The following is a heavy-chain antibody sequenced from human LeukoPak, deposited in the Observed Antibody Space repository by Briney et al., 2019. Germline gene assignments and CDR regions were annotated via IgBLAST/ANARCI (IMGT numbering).Heavy chain of an antibody. CDR3: ARGVPVHGHYVYSEQSDY. CDR1: GGSISSSSYY. D-gene: IGHD4-17*01. Sequence: SETLSLTCTVSGGSISSSSYYWGWIRQPPGKGLEWIGSIYYSGSTYYNPSLKSRVTISVDTSKNQFSLKLSSVTAADTAVYYCARGVPVHGHYVYSEQSDYWGQGTLVTVSS. CDR2: IYYSGST. J-gene: IGHJ4*02. V-gene: IGHV4-39*01.